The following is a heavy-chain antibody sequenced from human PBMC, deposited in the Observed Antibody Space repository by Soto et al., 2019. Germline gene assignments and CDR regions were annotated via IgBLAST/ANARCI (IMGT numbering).Heavy chain of an antibody. Sequence: PGGSLRLSCAASVFTFSSYGMHWVRQAPGKGLEWVAVIWYDGSNKYYADSVKGRFTISRDNSKDTLYLQMNSLRAEDTAVYYCARDMADDSSGYYSDAFDIWGQGTMVTVSS. CDR1: VFTFSSYG. V-gene: IGHV3-33*01. D-gene: IGHD3-22*01. CDR2: IWYDGSNK. CDR3: ARDMADDSSGYYSDAFDI. J-gene: IGHJ3*02.